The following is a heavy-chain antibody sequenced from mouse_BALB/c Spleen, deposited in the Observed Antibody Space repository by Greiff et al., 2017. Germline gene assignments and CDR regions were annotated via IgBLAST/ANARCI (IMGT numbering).Heavy chain of an antibody. CDR3: ARHLTTAHYFDY. CDR1: GFTFSSYA. D-gene: IGHD1-2*01. V-gene: IGHV5-9-3*01. CDR2: ISSGGSYT. J-gene: IGHJ2*01. Sequence: EVKLMESGGGLVKPGGSLKLSCAASGFTFSSYAMSWVRQTPEKRLEWVATISSGGSYTYYPDSVKGRFTISRDNAKNTLYLQMSSLRSEDTAMYYCARHLTTAHYFDYWGQGTTLTVSS.